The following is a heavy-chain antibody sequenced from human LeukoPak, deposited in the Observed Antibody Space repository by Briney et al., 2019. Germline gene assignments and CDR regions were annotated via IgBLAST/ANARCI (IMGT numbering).Heavy chain of an antibody. J-gene: IGHJ4*02. CDR2: ISYDGSNK. D-gene: IGHD3-9*01. Sequence: GGSLRLSCAASGFTFSSHAMHWVRQAPGKGLVWVAIISYDGSNKFYADSVKGRFTISRDNSKNTLYLQMDNLRAEDTAIYYCARATSAGYDNPPGYWGQGTLVTVSS. V-gene: IGHV3-30*04. CDR1: GFTFSSHA. CDR3: ARATSAGYDNPPGY.